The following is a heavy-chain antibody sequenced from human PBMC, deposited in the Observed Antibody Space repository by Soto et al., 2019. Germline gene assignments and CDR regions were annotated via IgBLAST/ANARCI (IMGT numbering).Heavy chain of an antibody. Sequence: EVQLVESGGGLIQPGGSLRLSCAASGFIVRSNYMTWVRQAPGKGLEWVSVIYSSGNIYYPDSVKGRFTTSRDNSQNNFFLQMHSLRAEDTAVYYCARDSGMIRGNYGMDVWGQGTTVIVSS. D-gene: IGHD3-10*01. CDR3: ARDSGMIRGNYGMDV. J-gene: IGHJ6*02. V-gene: IGHV3-53*01. CDR1: GFIVRSNY. CDR2: IYSSGNI.